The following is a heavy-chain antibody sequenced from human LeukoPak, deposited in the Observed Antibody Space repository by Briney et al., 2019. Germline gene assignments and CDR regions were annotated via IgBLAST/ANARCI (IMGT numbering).Heavy chain of an antibody. Sequence: PGGSLRLSCAASGFTFSSHEMNWVRQAPGKGLEWVSYISSSGSTIYYADSVKGRFTISRDNAKNSLYLQMNSLRAEDTAVYYCASEVGATPIDYWGQGTLVTVSS. CDR2: ISSSGSTI. CDR3: ASEVGATPIDY. CDR1: GFTFSSHE. D-gene: IGHD1-26*01. V-gene: IGHV3-48*03. J-gene: IGHJ4*02.